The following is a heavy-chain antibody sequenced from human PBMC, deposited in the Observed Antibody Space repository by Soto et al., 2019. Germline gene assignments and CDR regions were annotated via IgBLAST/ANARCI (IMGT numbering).Heavy chain of an antibody. CDR2: INPNSGGT. CDR1: GYTFTGYY. CDR3: ARDRGVVPAAIHPTYGMDV. J-gene: IGHJ6*02. V-gene: IGHV1-2*04. Sequence: ASVKVSCKASGYTFTGYYMHWVRQAPGQGLEWTGWINPNSGGTSYAQKFQGWVTMTRDTSISTAYMELSRLRSDDTAVYYCARDRGVVPAAIHPTYGMDVWGQGTMVTVSS. D-gene: IGHD2-2*02.